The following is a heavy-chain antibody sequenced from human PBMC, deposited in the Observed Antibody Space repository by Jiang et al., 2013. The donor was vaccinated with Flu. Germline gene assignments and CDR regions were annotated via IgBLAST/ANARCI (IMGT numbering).Heavy chain of an antibody. CDR3: AREGNGYNRMGAFDI. CDR2: INHSGST. V-gene: IGHV4-34*01. Sequence: LLKPSETLSLTCAVYGGSFSGYYWSWIRQPPGKGLEWIGEINHSGSTNYNPSLKSRVTISVDTSKNQFSLKLSSVTAADTAVYYCAREGNGYNRMGAFDIWGQGTMVTVSS. D-gene: IGHD5-24*01. CDR1: GGSFSGYY. J-gene: IGHJ3*02.